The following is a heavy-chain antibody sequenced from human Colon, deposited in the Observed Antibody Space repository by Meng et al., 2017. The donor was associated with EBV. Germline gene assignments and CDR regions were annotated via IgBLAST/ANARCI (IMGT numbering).Heavy chain of an antibody. CDR1: GLPFSKYW. J-gene: IGHJ4*02. D-gene: IGHD6-25*01. V-gene: IGHV3-74*01. CDR2: TNEDGGIT. CDR3: SRDLVGSDDD. Sequence: VQLGEPGGASVQPGGSLRLSCAASGLPFSKYWMHWVSQVPGKGLEWVSRTNEDGGITTYADSVKGRFTISRDNTKNTLYLQMNSLRAEDTAMYFCSRDLVGSDDDWGQGTLVTVSS.